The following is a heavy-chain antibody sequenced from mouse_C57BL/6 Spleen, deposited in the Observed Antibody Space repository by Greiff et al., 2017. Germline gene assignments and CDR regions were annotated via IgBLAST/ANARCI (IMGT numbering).Heavy chain of an antibody. CDR1: GYTFTSYW. D-gene: IGHD1-1*01. CDR2: IHPTSSST. J-gene: IGHJ2*01. V-gene: IGHV1-64*01. CDR3: ARERVITTVVAPDY. Sequence: QVQLQQPGAELVKPGASVKLSCKASGYTFTSYWMHWVKQRPRQGLEWIGMIHPTSSSTNYNEKFKNKATLTVDKSSSTAYMQLSSLTSEDSAVYYGARERVITTVVAPDYWGQGTTLTVSS.